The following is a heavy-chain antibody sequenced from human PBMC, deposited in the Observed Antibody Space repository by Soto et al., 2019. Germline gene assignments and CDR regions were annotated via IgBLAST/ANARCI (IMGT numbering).Heavy chain of an antibody. J-gene: IGHJ6*02. Sequence: QAQLVQSGAEVKKPGASVNVSCKASGYDYVTYAITWVRQRPGQGLEWMGWISTLNGNTNYAQNFQGRVTMTTDTSTIKVHLELRSLRSDDTAVYYCARRVQVWLPDYYGRDVRGQGTTVTVSS. D-gene: IGHD5-18*01. CDR1: GYDYVTYA. CDR2: ISTLNGNT. V-gene: IGHV1-18*01. CDR3: ARRVQVWLPDYYGRDV.